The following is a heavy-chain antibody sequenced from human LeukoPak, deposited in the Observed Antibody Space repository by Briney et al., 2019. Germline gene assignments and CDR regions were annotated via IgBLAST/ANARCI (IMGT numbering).Heavy chain of an antibody. D-gene: IGHD3-22*01. V-gene: IGHV3-23*01. Sequence: GRSLRLSCAASGFTFSGYGMHWVRQAPGEGLEWVSAISGSGGSTYYADSVKGRFTISRDNSKNTLYLQMNSLRAEDTAVYYCATNPPYYYDSSGWPFDYWGQGTLVTVSS. CDR3: ATNPPYYYDSSGWPFDY. CDR2: ISGSGGST. J-gene: IGHJ4*02. CDR1: GFTFSGYG.